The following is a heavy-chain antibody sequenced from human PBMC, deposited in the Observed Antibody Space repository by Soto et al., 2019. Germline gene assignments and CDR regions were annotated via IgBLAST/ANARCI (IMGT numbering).Heavy chain of an antibody. CDR1: GYTFTGYY. V-gene: IGHV1-2*04. D-gene: IGHD6-13*01. Sequence: ASVKVSCKASGYTFTGYYMHWVRQAPGQGLEWMGWINPNSGGTNYAQKFQGWVTMTRDTSISTAYMELSRLRSDDTAVYYCARDLYSSSWSSSYYYYYMHVWGKGTTVTVSS. CDR3: ARDLYSSSWSSSYYYYYMHV. J-gene: IGHJ6*03. CDR2: INPNSGGT.